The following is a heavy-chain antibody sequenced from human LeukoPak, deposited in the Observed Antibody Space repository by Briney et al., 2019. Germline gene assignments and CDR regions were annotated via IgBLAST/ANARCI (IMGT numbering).Heavy chain of an antibody. V-gene: IGHV5-51*01. CDR3: ARRWGYSSSWNFDY. J-gene: IGHJ4*02. CDR1: GSSFTSNW. Sequence: GESLKICCVGAGSSFTSNWIGWVRQMPGKGLEWMGIIYPGDSDTRYSPSFQGQVTISADKSISTAYLQWSSLKASDTAMYYCARRWGYSSSWNFDYWAREPWSPSPQ. CDR2: IYPGDSDT. D-gene: IGHD6-13*01.